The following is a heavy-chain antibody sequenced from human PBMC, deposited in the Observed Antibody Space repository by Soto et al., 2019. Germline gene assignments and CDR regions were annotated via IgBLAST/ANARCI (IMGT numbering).Heavy chain of an antibody. CDR1: GGSTSSYY. CDR2: IYTSGST. V-gene: IGHV4-4*07. J-gene: IGHJ5*02. D-gene: IGHD3-3*01. Sequence: SETLSLTCTVSGGSTSSYYWSWIRQPAGKGLEWIGRIYTSGSTNYNPSLKSRVTMSVDTSKNQFSLKLSSVTAADTAVYYCARDSVRMYDFWSGFLFDPWGQGTLVTVSS. CDR3: ARDSVRMYDFWSGFLFDP.